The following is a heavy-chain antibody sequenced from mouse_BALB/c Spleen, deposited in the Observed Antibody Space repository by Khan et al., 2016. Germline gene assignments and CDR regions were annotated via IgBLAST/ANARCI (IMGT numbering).Heavy chain of an antibody. CDR2: INPSTGYT. CDR1: GYTFTDYW. Sequence: QVRLQPSGAELAKPGASVKMSCKASGYTFTDYWMHWVKQSPGQGLEWNGYINPSTGYTEYNQKFEDKATLTADKSSSTAYMQLSSLTSEDSAVYYCARWSYYYGSSYGWFAYWGQGTLVTVSA. V-gene: IGHV1-7*01. J-gene: IGHJ3*01. D-gene: IGHD1-1*01. CDR3: ARWSYYYGSSYGWFAY.